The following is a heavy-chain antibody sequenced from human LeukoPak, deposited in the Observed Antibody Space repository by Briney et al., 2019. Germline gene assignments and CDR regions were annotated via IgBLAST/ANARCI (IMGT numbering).Heavy chain of an antibody. D-gene: IGHD5-18*01. Sequence: SGGSLRLSCTASGFTFSSYAMTWVRQAPGEGLQWVSALSGSGGTTYYADSVKGRFTIFRDNSENIVYLQMNNLRAEDTAVYYCAGRVTGYSSGYVYWGQGTLVTVSS. V-gene: IGHV3-23*01. CDR2: LSGSGGTT. J-gene: IGHJ4*02. CDR3: AGRVTGYSSGYVY. CDR1: GFTFSSYA.